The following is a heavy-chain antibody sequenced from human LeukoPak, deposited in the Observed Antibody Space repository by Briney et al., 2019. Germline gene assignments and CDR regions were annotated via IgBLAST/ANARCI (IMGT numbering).Heavy chain of an antibody. CDR1: GYTFSSYD. CDR3: ARGPPNWGYDY. D-gene: IGHD7-27*01. CDR2: MSPNSGDT. V-gene: IGHV1-8*01. J-gene: IGHJ4*02. Sequence: ASVKVSCKASGYTFSSYDFNWVRQATGQRPEWMGWMSPNSGDTGYAQKFQDRVTMTRNTSISTAYMELSSLRSDDTAVYYCARGPPNWGYDYWGPGTLVTVSS.